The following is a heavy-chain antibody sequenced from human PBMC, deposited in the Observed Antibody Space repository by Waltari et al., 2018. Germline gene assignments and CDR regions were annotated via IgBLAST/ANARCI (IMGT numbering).Heavy chain of an antibody. V-gene: IGHV3-30*04. CDR3: ARDYCDRTNCHGMDV. D-gene: IGHD3-22*01. CDR2: ISYNARNI. CDR1: EFTFSSYA. Sequence: QVQLVESGGGVVQPGTSLRLSCAASEFTFSSYAMHWVRQAPGKGLEWVVVISYNARNIYYVDSVKGRFTISRDNSKKTLYLQMNSLRAEDTAVYYCARDYCDRTNCHGMDVWGQGTTVIVSS. J-gene: IGHJ6*02.